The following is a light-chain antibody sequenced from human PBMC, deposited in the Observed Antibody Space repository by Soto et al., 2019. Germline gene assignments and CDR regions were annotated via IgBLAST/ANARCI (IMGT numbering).Light chain of an antibody. CDR1: QSVLYSSDNKNY. CDR2: WAS. Sequence: DIVMTQSPDSLAVSLGERATINCKSSQSVLYSSDNKNYLAWYQYKPGQPPKLLLYWASTRESGVPDRFSGSGSGTDFTLTISRLQAEDVAFYYCQQYYSTPRTFGQGTKVEIK. J-gene: IGKJ1*01. CDR3: QQYYSTPRT. V-gene: IGKV4-1*01.